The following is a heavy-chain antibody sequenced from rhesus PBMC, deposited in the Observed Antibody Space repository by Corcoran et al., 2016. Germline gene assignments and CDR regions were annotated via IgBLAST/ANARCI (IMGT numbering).Heavy chain of an antibody. D-gene: IGHD6-13*01. V-gene: IGHV1-111*02. Sequence: EVQLMQSGAEVKKPGASVKISCKASGYTFTDYYLHWVRQAPGKGIEWMGRVDPEDGGVVHAQKFQDRVTMTADTSTDTAYMELSSLRSEDTAVYYCAIGIIVGRDYWGQGVLVTVSS. CDR2: VDPEDGGV. CDR1: GYTFTDYY. CDR3: AIGIIVGRDY. J-gene: IGHJ4*01.